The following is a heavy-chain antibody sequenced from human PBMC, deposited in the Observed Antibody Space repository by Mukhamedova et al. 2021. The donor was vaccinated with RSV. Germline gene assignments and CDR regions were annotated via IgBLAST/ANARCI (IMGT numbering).Heavy chain of an antibody. CDR3: ARDVGWSSGGLVDY. Sequence: GQAPGQGLEWMGIINPSGGSTSYAQKFQGRVTMTRDTSTSTVYMELSSLRSEDTAVYYCARDVGWSSGGLVDYWGQGTLVTGSS. D-gene: IGHD6-19*01. V-gene: IGHV1-46*01. CDR2: INPSGGST. J-gene: IGHJ4*02.